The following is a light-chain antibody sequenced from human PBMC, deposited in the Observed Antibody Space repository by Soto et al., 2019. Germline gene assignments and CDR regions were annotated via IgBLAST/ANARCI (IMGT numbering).Light chain of an antibody. Sequence: DIVMTQSPDSLAVSLGERATIDCKSSQNILYSSNNKNYLAWYQQKPGQPPRLLFYWASTRESGVPDRFSGSGSRAHFTLTINGLQPQDVAVYYCQQYYGSPWMFGQGTKVAVK. J-gene: IGKJ1*01. CDR1: QNILYSSNNKNY. CDR2: WAS. V-gene: IGKV4-1*01. CDR3: QQYYGSPWM.